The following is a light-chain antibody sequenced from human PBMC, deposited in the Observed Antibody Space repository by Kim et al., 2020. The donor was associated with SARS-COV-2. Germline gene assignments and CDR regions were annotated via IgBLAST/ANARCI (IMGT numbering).Light chain of an antibody. CDR2: EDN. CDR1: DGSMASNY. CDR3: QSYDSSNVV. Sequence: GKTVTFSCTGSDGSMASNYVQWYQQRPGSAPTTVIYEDNQRPSGVPDRFSGSIDSSSNSASLTISGLKTEDEADYYCQSYDSSNVVFGGGTQLTVL. J-gene: IGLJ2*01. V-gene: IGLV6-57*02.